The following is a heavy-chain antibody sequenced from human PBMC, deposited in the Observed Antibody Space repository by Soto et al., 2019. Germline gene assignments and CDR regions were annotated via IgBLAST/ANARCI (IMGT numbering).Heavy chain of an antibody. V-gene: IGHV4-59*01. J-gene: IGHJ5*02. Sequence: SETLSLTCTVSDDSISNYYWSWIRQPPGKGLEWIGSIYYIGSTNYNPSLKSRVTISVDTSQNELSLKLTSVTAADTAVYYCARLGVMVRGSSNWFDPCGQGPLVTVYS. CDR3: ARLGVMVRGSSNWFDP. CDR1: DDSISNYY. CDR2: IYYIGST. D-gene: IGHD3-10*01.